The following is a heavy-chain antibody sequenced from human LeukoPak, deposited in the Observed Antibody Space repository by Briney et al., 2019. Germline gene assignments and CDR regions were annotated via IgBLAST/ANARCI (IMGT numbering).Heavy chain of an antibody. D-gene: IGHD6-13*01. Sequence: GGSLRLSCAASGFTFSSYAMSWVRQVPGKGLEWVSAISGSGGSTDYADSVKGRVTISRDNSKNTLYLQMNSLRAEDTAVYYCAKGADVLIPAACSLFDYWGQGTLVTLSS. CDR3: AKGADVLIPAACSLFDY. J-gene: IGHJ4*02. V-gene: IGHV3-23*01. CDR2: ISGSGGST. CDR1: GFTFSSYA.